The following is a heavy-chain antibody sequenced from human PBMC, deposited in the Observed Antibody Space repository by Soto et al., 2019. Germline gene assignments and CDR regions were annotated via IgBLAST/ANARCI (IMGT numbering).Heavy chain of an antibody. J-gene: IGHJ6*02. Sequence: ASVKVSFKASGYTFTGYYMHWVRQAPGQGXEWMGWINPNSGGTNYAQKFQGRVTMTRDTSISTAYMELSRLRSDDTAVYYCELSAVNRDNYYYYYGMDVWGQGTTVTVSS. V-gene: IGHV1-2*02. D-gene: IGHD4-17*01. CDR2: INPNSGGT. CDR3: ELSAVNRDNYYYYYGMDV. CDR1: GYTFTGYY.